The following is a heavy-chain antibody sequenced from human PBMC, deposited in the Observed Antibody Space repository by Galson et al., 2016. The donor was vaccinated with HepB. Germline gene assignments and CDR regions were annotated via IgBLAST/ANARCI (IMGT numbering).Heavy chain of an antibody. CDR2: IKRKSDGGTT. D-gene: IGHD2-2*02. V-gene: IGHV3-15*01. CDR1: GFTFKNAW. CDR3: TTGYCSGTRCFTDPFDY. Sequence: SLRLSCAASGFTFKNAWTSWVRQAPGKGLEWVGRIKRKSDGGTTDYAAPVKGRFTISRDDSKDTLYLQMNSLKTADTALYYCTTGYCSGTRCFTDPFDYWGQGTLVTVSS. J-gene: IGHJ4*02.